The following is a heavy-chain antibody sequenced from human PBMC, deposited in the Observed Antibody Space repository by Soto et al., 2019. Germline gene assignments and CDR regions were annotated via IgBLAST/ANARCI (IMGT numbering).Heavy chain of an antibody. CDR1: GFTFSRFE. Sequence: EVQLVESGGGVVQPGGYLKLSCAASGFTFSRFEMNWVRQAPGQVLEWVSYISNSGRIIYYADSVKGRFTISRDDAKNTLYLQMNSLRAEDTAVYYCEIEWGTSIAAAFYSWGQGTLDTVSS. CDR3: EIEWGTSIAAAFYS. V-gene: IGHV3-48*03. CDR2: ISNSGRII. J-gene: IGHJ4*02. D-gene: IGHD6-6*01.